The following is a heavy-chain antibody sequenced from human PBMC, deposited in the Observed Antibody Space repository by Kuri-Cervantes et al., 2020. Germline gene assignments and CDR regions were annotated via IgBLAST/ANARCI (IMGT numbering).Heavy chain of an antibody. CDR3: ARGRDRYSSGWYKQDSSGYFGPGFLNY. CDR2: ISSSSSYI. Sequence: GGSLRLSCAASGFTFSNAWMSWVRQAPGKGLEWVSSISSSSSYIYYADSVKGRFTISRDNAKNSLYLQMNSLRAEDTAVYYCARGRDRYSSGWYKQDSSGYFGPGFLNYWGQGTLVTVSS. CDR1: GFTFSNAW. D-gene: IGHD6-19*01. V-gene: IGHV3-21*01. J-gene: IGHJ4*02.